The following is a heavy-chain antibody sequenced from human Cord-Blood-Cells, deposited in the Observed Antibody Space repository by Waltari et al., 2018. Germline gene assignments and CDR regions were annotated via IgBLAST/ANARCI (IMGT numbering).Heavy chain of an antibody. CDR2: IYYSGST. CDR1: GGPISSYY. CDR3: AREGDSSANWFDP. V-gene: IGHV4-59*01. D-gene: IGHD2-21*02. Sequence: QVQLQESGLGLVKPSETLSLTCTVPGGPISSYYLSWIRQPPGKGLEWIGYIYYSGSTNYNPSLKSRVTISVDTSKNQFSLKLSSVTAADTAVYYCAREGDSSANWFDPWGQGTLVTVSS. J-gene: IGHJ5*02.